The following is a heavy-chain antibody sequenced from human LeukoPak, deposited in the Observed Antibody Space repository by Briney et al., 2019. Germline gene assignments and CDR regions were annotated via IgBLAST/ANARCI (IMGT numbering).Heavy chain of an antibody. CDR1: GYTFTGYY. CDR2: INPNSGGT. J-gene: IGHJ5*02. D-gene: IGHD3-10*01. V-gene: IGHV1-2*02. Sequence: ASVKVSCKASGYTFTGYYMHWVRQAPGQGLEWMGWINPNSGGTNYAQELQGRVTMTRDTSISTAYMELSRLRSDDTAVYYCARDRITMVRGVITDPPKNWFDPWGQGTLVTVSS. CDR3: ARDRITMVRGVITDPPKNWFDP.